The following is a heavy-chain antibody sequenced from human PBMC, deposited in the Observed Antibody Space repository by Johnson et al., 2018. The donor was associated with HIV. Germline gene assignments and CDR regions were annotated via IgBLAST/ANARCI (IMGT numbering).Heavy chain of an antibody. CDR2: VKSKTDGGTT. CDR1: GFTFSNAW. J-gene: IGHJ3*02. D-gene: IGHD6-19*01. V-gene: IGHV3-15*01. Sequence: VQLVEYGGGVVQPGRSLRLSCAASGFTFSNAWMSWVRQAPGKGLEWVGRVKSKTDGGTTDYTAPVKGRFTISRDDSKNTLYLQMNSLKTEDTAVYYCTTDSGWVPLEAFDIWGQGTMVTVSS. CDR3: TTDSGWVPLEAFDI.